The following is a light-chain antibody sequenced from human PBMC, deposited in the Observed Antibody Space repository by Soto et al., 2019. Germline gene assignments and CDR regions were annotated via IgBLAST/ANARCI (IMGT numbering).Light chain of an antibody. CDR3: CSYTSGDTHV. Sequence: QPAXVSGSPGQSITISCTGSSSDVGGYNLVSWHQQHPGKAPKLMIYDVSDRPSGISNRFSGSKSGNTESLTISGLQPEDEAEYYCCSYTSGDTHVFGTGTKVTV. V-gene: IGLV2-14*01. CDR2: DVS. J-gene: IGLJ1*01. CDR1: SSDVGGYNL.